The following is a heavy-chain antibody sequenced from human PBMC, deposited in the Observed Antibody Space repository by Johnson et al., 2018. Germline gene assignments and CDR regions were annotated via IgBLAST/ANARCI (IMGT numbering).Heavy chain of an antibody. CDR1: GFTFSSYG. J-gene: IGHJ3*02. D-gene: IGHD3-22*01. CDR3: TTTISSSGYYKEAFDI. V-gene: IGHV3-33*08. Sequence: QVQLVQSGGGVVQPGRSLRLSCAASGFTFSSYGMHWVRQAPGKGLEWVAVIWYDGSNKYYADSVKGRFTISRDNSKNTLYLQMNSLKTEDTAVYYCTTTISSSGYYKEAFDIWGQGTRVTVAS. CDR2: IWYDGSNK.